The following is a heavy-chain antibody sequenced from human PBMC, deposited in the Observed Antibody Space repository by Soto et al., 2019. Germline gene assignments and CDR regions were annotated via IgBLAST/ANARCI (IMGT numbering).Heavy chain of an antibody. J-gene: IGHJ4*02. CDR1: GFNFSNAW. CDR3: TTETYYYGSGRIDY. CDR2: IKSKTDGGTT. Sequence: GGSLSLSCAASGFNFSNAWMSWVRQAPGKGLEWVGRIKSKTDGGTTDYAAPVKGRFTTSRDDSKNTLYLQMNSLKTEDTAVYYCTTETYYYGSGRIDYWGQGTLVTVSS. V-gene: IGHV3-15*01. D-gene: IGHD3-10*01.